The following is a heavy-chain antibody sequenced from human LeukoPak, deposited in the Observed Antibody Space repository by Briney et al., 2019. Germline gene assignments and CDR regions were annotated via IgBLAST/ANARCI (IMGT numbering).Heavy chain of an antibody. CDR1: GYTFTNYA. Sequence: ASVKVSCKTSGYTFTNYALHWVRQAPGQRPEWMGWINAGNGNTKYSQKFQGRVTITRDTSASTAYMELSSLRSEDTAVYYCARGRGAAAGPGPWFDPWGQGTLVTVSS. D-gene: IGHD6-13*01. CDR2: INAGNGNT. V-gene: IGHV1-3*01. CDR3: ARGRGAAAGPGPWFDP. J-gene: IGHJ5*02.